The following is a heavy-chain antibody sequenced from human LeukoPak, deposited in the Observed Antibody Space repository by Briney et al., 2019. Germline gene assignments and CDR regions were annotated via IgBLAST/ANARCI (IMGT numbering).Heavy chain of an antibody. CDR3: SKDPTIVDRGSGYLGYFDY. CDR2: ISYDGSNK. D-gene: IGHD3-22*01. Sequence: PGRSLRLSCAASGFTFSSYAMHWVRQAPGKGLEWVAVISYDGSNKYYADSVKGRFTISRDNSKNTLYLQMNSLRAEDTAVYYCSKDPTIVDRGSGYLGYFDYWGQGTLVTVSS. V-gene: IGHV3-30*04. J-gene: IGHJ4*02. CDR1: GFTFSSYA.